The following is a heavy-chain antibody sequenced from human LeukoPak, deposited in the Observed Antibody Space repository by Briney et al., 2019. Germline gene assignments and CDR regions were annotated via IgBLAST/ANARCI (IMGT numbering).Heavy chain of an antibody. V-gene: IGHV1-46*01. D-gene: IGHD3-10*01. CDR3: ARTMVRGVIGPWFDP. J-gene: IGHJ5*02. Sequence: ASVTVSCKASGYTFTSYYMHWVRQAPGQGLEWMGIINPSGGSTSYAQKFQGRVTMTRDTSTSTVYMELSSLRSEDTAVYYCARTMVRGVIGPWFDPWGQGTLVTVSS. CDR2: INPSGGST. CDR1: GYTFTSYY.